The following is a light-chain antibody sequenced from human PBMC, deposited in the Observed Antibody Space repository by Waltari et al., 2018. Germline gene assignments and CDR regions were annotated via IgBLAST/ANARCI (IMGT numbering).Light chain of an antibody. CDR2: KAS. Sequence: DIQMTQSPSTLSASVGDRVTIPCRASQSISSWLAWYQQKPGKAPKLRIYKASSLESGVPSRVSGSGSGTEFTLTISSLQPDDFATYYCQQYNSSTWTFGQGTKVEIK. CDR3: QQYNSSTWT. CDR1: QSISSW. V-gene: IGKV1-5*03. J-gene: IGKJ1*01.